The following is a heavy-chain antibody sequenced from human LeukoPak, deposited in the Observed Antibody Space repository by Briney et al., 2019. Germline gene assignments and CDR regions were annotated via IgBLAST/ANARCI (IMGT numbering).Heavy chain of an antibody. D-gene: IGHD3-10*01. CDR1: GGSISNYY. V-gene: IGHV4-4*07. J-gene: IGHJ5*02. CDR2: IYTSGST. CDR3: AGRRILPVRGVISWFDP. Sequence: SETLSLTCIVSGGSISNYYWSWIRQPAGKGLEWIGRIYTSGSTDYNPSLKTRVTMSLDTSKNQFSLKLSSVTAADTAVYYCAGRRILPVRGVISWFDPWGQGTLVTVSS.